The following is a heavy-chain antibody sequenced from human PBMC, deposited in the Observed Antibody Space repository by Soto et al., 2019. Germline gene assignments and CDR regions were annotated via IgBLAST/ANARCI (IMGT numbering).Heavy chain of an antibody. D-gene: IGHD3-10*01. CDR2: ITSDGSST. CDR3: ARGRGGGFGDV. Sequence: EVQLVESGGGLVQPGGSLRLSCAASGFTFSSYYMNWVRQAPGKGLVWVARITSDGSSTTYADSVKGRFTISRDNAKNPRYLQMNSLRAEDTAVYSCARGRGGGFGDVWGQGTTVTVSS. J-gene: IGHJ6*02. CDR1: GFTFSSYY. V-gene: IGHV3-74*01.